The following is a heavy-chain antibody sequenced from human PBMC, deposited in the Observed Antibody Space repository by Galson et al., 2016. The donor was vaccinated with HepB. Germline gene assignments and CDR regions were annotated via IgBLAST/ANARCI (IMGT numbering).Heavy chain of an antibody. CDR2: IYHSGSA. CDR1: GASISSSDW. CDR3: ARTYYGFVGHPDD. Sequence: SETLSLTCAVSGASISSSDWWSWVRQPPGKGLEWIGEIYHSGSANYNPSLKRRVTISVDKSKNQFSLKLSSVTAADTAVYYCARTYYGFVGHPDDWGQGTLVTVSS. D-gene: IGHD2-21*01. V-gene: IGHV4-4*02. J-gene: IGHJ4*02.